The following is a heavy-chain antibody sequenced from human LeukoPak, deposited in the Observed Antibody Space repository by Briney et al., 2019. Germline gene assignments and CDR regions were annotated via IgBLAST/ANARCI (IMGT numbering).Heavy chain of an antibody. V-gene: IGHV1-46*01. D-gene: IGHD3-16*02. CDR1: GYTFTSYY. CDR3: AREGFYDYVWGSYRYIDY. Sequence: SVKVSCKASGYTFTSYYMHWVRQAPGQGLEWMGIINPSGGSTSYAQKFQGRVTMTRDTSTSTVYMELSSLRSEDTAVYYCAREGFYDYVWGSYRYIDYWGQGTLVTVSS. CDR2: INPSGGST. J-gene: IGHJ4*02.